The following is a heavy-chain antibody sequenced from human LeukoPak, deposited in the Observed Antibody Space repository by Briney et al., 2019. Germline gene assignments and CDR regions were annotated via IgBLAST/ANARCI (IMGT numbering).Heavy chain of an antibody. V-gene: IGHV3-20*04. D-gene: IGHD3-3*01. J-gene: IGHJ4*02. CDR1: GFTFDDYG. Sequence: GGSLRLSCAASGFTFDDYGMSWVRQAPGKGLEWVSGINWNGGSTGYADSVKGRFTISRDNATNSLYLQMNSLRAEDTALYYCARNAFTIFGVITVNPDYWGQGTLVTVSS. CDR3: ARNAFTIFGVITVNPDY. CDR2: INWNGGST.